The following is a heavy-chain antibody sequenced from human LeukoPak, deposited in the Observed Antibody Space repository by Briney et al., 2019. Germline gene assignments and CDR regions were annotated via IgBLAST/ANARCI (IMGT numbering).Heavy chain of an antibody. J-gene: IGHJ6*03. V-gene: IGHV4-59*01. CDR1: GGSLSSYY. Sequence: SETLSLTCTVAGGSLSSYYWSWIRQPPGKGPEWIGYIYYSGSTNYNPSLKSRVTISVDTSKNQFSLKLSSVTAADTAVYYCARVGARLYYYMDVWGKGTTVTVSS. D-gene: IGHD1-26*01. CDR2: IYYSGST. CDR3: ARVGARLYYYMDV.